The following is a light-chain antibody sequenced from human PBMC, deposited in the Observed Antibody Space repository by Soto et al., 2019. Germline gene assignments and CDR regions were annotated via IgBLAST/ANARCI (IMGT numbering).Light chain of an antibody. Sequence: QSVLTQPPSGSPAPGKTVPISCPGSSSTIGGYYVSWYQQLPGTAPKLLMYENSKRPSGIPDRFSGSKSGTSATLGIIGLQTGDEADYYCGAWDSSLRAVIFGGGTKLTVL. CDR2: ENS. V-gene: IGLV1-51*02. J-gene: IGLJ2*01. CDR3: GAWDSSLRAVI. CDR1: SSTIGGYY.